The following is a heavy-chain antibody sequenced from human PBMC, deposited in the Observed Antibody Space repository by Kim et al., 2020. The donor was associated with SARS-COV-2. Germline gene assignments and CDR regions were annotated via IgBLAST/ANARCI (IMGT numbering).Heavy chain of an antibody. J-gene: IGHJ4*02. D-gene: IGHD3-10*01. CDR1: GFAFSSIA. CDR3: VKGLYFVDY. CDR2: ISYSGT. V-gene: IGHV3-23*01. Sequence: GGSLRLSCAASGFAFSSIAMNWVRQAPGRGLEWVSTISYSGTNYADSVKGRFTISIDDSKNTLYLQMNSLRAEDTAIYYCVKGLYFVDYWGQGTLGTV.